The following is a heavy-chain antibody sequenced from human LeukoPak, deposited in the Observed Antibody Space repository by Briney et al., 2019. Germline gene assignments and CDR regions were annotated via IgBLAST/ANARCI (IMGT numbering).Heavy chain of an antibody. Sequence: GGSLRLSCAASGFTFTSYGFHWVRQAPGKALEWVAFMSYDGNKKYGDSVKGRFTISRDNAKNSVYLQMNSLRAEDTAVYYCARVGPWVNSDYYYYYMDVWGKGTTVIVSS. D-gene: IGHD4-23*01. CDR2: MSYDGNK. CDR3: ARVGPWVNSDYYYYYMDV. V-gene: IGHV3-30*03. CDR1: GFTFTSYG. J-gene: IGHJ6*03.